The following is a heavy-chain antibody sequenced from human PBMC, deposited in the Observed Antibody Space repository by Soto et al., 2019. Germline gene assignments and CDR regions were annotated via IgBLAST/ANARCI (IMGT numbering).Heavy chain of an antibody. J-gene: IGHJ4*02. D-gene: IGHD3-22*01. CDR3: ARSRGGITMIVVDRESDY. CDR2: TYYRSKWYN. CDR1: GDIVSSNSAA. Sequence: SQTLSLTCAISGDIVSSNSAAWNWIRQSPSRGLEWLGRTYYRSKWYNDYAVSVKSRITINPDTSKNQFSLQLNSVTPEDTAVYYCARSRGGITMIVVDRESDYWGQGTLVTVSS. V-gene: IGHV6-1*01.